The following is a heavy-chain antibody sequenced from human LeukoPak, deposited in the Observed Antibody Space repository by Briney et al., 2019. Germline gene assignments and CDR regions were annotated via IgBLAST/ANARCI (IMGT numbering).Heavy chain of an antibody. CDR1: GFTFSSYG. J-gene: IGHJ4*02. D-gene: IGHD3-10*01. V-gene: IGHV3-23*01. Sequence: GGSLRLSCAASGFTFSSYGMTWVRQAPGKGLEWVSAITGSGSRTDYADSVKGRFSISRDNPKNMLYLHLNSLRAEDTAIYYCARCRGSGTYFKNPLAYWGQGTLVNVS. CDR2: ITGSGSRT. CDR3: ARCRGSGTYFKNPLAY.